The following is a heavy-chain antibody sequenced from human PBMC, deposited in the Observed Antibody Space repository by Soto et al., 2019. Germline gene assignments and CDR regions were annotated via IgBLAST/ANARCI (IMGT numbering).Heavy chain of an antibody. J-gene: IGHJ4*02. Sequence: GGSLRLSCAASGCTFISYSMSWVRQAPGKGLEWVSYISSSSSTIYYADSVKGRFTISRDNAKNSLYLQMNSLRAEDTAVYYCARGAYYYDSSGLSYWGQGTLVTVSS. V-gene: IGHV3-48*01. CDR1: GCTFISYS. D-gene: IGHD3-22*01. CDR3: ARGAYYYDSSGLSY. CDR2: ISSSSSTI.